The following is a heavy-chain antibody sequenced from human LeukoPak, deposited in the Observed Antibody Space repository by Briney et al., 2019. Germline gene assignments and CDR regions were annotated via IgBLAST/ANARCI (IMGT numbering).Heavy chain of an antibody. V-gene: IGHV4-34*01. Sequence: SETLSLTCAVYGGSLSGYYWSWIRQPPGKGLEWIGEINHSGSTNYNPSLKSRVTISVDTSKNQFSLKLSSVTAADTAVYYCASYTAGGGGLDYWGQGTLVTVSS. D-gene: IGHD5-18*01. CDR2: INHSGST. CDR1: GGSLSGYY. CDR3: ASYTAGGGGLDY. J-gene: IGHJ4*02.